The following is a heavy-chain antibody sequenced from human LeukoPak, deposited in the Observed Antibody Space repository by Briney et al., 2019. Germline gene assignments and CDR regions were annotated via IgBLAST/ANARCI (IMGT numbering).Heavy chain of an antibody. D-gene: IGHD6-25*01. Sequence: PGGSLRLSCAASGFTFSSYEMNWVRQAPGKGLEWVSYISSSGSTIYYADSVKGRFTISRDNAKNSLYLQMNSLRAEDTAVYYCARNAWGAAETAGDYWGQGTLVTVSS. V-gene: IGHV3-48*03. CDR3: ARNAWGAAETAGDY. J-gene: IGHJ4*02. CDR2: ISSSGSTI. CDR1: GFTFSSYE.